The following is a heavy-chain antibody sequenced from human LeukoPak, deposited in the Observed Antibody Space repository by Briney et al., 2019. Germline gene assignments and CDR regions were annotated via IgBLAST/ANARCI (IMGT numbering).Heavy chain of an antibody. CDR1: GYTLTELS. J-gene: IGHJ4*02. V-gene: IGHV1-24*01. CDR2: FDPEDGEI. Sequence: ASVKVSCKVSGYTLTELSMHWVRQAPGKGLEWMGGFDPEDGEIIYAQKFQGRVTMTEDTSTDTAYMELSSLRSEDTAVHYCATDLWYNWNYVYDYWGQGTLVTVSS. D-gene: IGHD1-7*01. CDR3: ATDLWYNWNYVYDY.